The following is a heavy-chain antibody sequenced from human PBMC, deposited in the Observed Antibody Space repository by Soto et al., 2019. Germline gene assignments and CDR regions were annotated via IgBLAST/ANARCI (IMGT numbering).Heavy chain of an antibody. Sequence: QEPLAESGGGVVQPGTSLRLSCVASGFTFSSYGMHWVRQAPGKGLEWVAVIWFDGSNKYYADSAKGRFTISRDDSKNTLYLQMNSLRVEDTAIYYCARIVGGDYHGSGNYVDPWGQGTLVTVSS. V-gene: IGHV3-33*01. J-gene: IGHJ5*02. D-gene: IGHD3-10*01. CDR3: ARIVGGDYHGSGNYVDP. CDR1: GFTFSSYG. CDR2: IWFDGSNK.